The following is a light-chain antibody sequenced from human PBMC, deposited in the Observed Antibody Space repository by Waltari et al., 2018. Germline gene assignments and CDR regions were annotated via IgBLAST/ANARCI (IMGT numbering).Light chain of an antibody. CDR3: SSFTSRRTLV. J-gene: IGLJ2*01. Sequence: QSALTQPAPVSGSPGQSITISCTSTSSDADASTYVSWYQQHPGKVPIVMIYDVNNRPSGVSLRFSGSKSGNTASLTISGLQSEDEADYYCSSFTSRRTLVFGGGTKLTVL. CDR2: DVN. CDR1: SSDADASTY. V-gene: IGLV2-14*01.